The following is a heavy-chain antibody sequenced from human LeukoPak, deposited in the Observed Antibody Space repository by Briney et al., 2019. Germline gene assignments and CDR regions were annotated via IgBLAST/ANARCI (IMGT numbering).Heavy chain of an antibody. J-gene: IGHJ6*02. CDR3: ARVIMVRRGYYYGMDV. V-gene: IGHV4-59*01. CDR1: GGSFSGYY. CDR2: IYYSGST. Sequence: SETLSLTCAVYGGSFSGYYWSWIRQPPGKGLEWIGYIYYSGSTNYNPSLKSRVTISVDTSKNQFSLKLSSVTAADTAVYYCARVIMVRRGYYYGMDVWGQGTTVTVSS. D-gene: IGHD3-10*01.